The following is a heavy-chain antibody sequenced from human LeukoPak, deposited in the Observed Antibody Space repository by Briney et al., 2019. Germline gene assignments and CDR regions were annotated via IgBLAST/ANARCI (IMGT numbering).Heavy chain of an antibody. CDR1: GGTFSSYA. Sequence: SVKVSCKASGGTFSSYAISWVRQAPGQGLEWMGGIIPIFGTANYAQKFQGRVTITTDESSSTAYMELSSLRSEDTAVYYCARGPDYSNRHRRRFAFDIWGQGTMVTVSS. J-gene: IGHJ3*02. CDR3: ARGPDYSNRHRRRFAFDI. CDR2: IIPIFGTA. D-gene: IGHD4-11*01. V-gene: IGHV1-69*05.